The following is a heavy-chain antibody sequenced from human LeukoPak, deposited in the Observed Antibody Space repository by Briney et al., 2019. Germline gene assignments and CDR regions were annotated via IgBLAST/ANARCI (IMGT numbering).Heavy chain of an antibody. V-gene: IGHV3-73*01. J-gene: IGHJ4*02. CDR3: TRLSQSDY. CDR1: GFTFSGSA. Sequence: GGSLRLSCTASGFTFSGSAMHWVRQASGKGLEWVGRIRSKANSYATAYAASVKGRFTISRDDSKNTAYLQMNSLKTEDTAVYYCTRLSQSDYWGQGTLVTVSS. CDR2: IRSKANSYAT.